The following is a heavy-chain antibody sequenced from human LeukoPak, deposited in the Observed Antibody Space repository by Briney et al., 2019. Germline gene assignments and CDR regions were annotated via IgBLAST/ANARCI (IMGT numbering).Heavy chain of an antibody. J-gene: IGHJ3*02. Sequence: GGSLRLSCAAAGFTFSSYARSWVRQAPGKGLEWVATISYDGVDKYYADSVRGRFTTSRDNSKNTMYLQMNSLRLEDTAMYYRARDVDTVMDWANDACHIWGQGTMVTVSS. CDR2: ISYDGVDK. D-gene: IGHD5-18*01. V-gene: IGHV3-30-3*01. CDR1: GFTFSSYA. CDR3: ARDVDTVMDWANDACHI.